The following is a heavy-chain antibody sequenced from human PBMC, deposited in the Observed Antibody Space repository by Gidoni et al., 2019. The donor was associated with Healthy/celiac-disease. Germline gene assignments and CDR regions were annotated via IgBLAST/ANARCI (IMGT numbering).Heavy chain of an antibody. CDR2: SSSSSSTI. CDR3: AREIGASYGDYSGFDY. J-gene: IGHJ4*02. CDR1: GFTISSYS. Sequence: EVQLVQSGGGVVQPGGSLRPSCAASGFTISSYSMNWVRKAPGKGLEWVSYSSSSSSTIDYADSVKGRFTIARDNGKNSLYLQMNSLRDEDTAVYDCAREIGASYGDYSGFDYWGQGTLVTVSS. D-gene: IGHD4-17*01. V-gene: IGHV3-48*02.